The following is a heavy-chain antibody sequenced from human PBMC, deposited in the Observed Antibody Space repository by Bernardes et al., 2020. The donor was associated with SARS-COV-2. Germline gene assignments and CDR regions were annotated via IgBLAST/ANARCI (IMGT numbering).Heavy chain of an antibody. Sequence: SETLSLTRSVSGDSFRSGGDYWSWIRQHPGKGLEWIGYIFSRGNTYYNPSLMNRVIISQDTSKNQFYLKVRSVTAADTAVYYCARDMNYFDTTGGHDAFDVWGPGTKVSVSS. D-gene: IGHD3-22*01. CDR1: GDSFRSGGDY. CDR3: ARDMNYFDTTGGHDAFDV. J-gene: IGHJ3*01. V-gene: IGHV4-31*03. CDR2: IFSRGNT.